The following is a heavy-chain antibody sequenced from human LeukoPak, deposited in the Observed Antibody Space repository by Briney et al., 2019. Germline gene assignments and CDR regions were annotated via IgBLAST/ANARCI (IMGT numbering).Heavy chain of an antibody. D-gene: IGHD6-13*01. J-gene: IGHJ4*02. CDR1: GYSFTSYW. V-gene: IGHV5-51*01. CDR3: ATSQGPYSSSWYEGDKNYFDY. CDR2: IYPGDSDT. Sequence: GESLKISCKGSGYSFTSYWIGWVRQMPGKGLEWMGIIYPGDSDTRYSPSFQGQVTISADKSISTAYLQWSSLKASDTAMYYCATSQGPYSSSWYEGDKNYFDYWGQGTLVTVSS.